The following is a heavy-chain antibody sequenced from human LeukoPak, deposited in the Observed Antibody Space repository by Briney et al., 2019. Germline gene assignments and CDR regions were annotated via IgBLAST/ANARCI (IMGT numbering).Heavy chain of an antibody. CDR2: INPSGGSA. CDR1: GYTFTSYY. CDR3: ARNLHLVRIAAAGRGFGY. V-gene: IGHV1-46*01. D-gene: IGHD6-13*01. Sequence: ASVKVSCKASGYTFTSYYMHWVRQAPGQGLEWMGLINPSGGSASYAQKFQGRVTMTRDTSTSTVYMELSSLRSEDTAVYYCARNLHLVRIAAAGRGFGYWGQGTLVTVSS. J-gene: IGHJ4*02.